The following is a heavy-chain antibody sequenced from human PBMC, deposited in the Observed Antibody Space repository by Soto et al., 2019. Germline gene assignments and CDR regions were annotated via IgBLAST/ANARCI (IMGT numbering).Heavy chain of an antibody. CDR3: ARDLGYYDSSGYFDY. Sequence: LRLSCAASGFTFSDYYMSWIRQAPGKGLEWVSYISSSDSIVSYADSVKGRFTISRDNAKNSLYLQMNSLRAEDTAVYFCARDLGYYDSSGYFDYWGQGTLVTVSS. D-gene: IGHD3-22*01. J-gene: IGHJ4*02. CDR2: ISSSDSIV. V-gene: IGHV3-11*01. CDR1: GFTFSDYY.